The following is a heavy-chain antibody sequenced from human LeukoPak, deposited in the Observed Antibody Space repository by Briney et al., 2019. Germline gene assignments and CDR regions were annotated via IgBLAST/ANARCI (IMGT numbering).Heavy chain of an antibody. Sequence: GGSLRLSCAASGFTFDDYAMHWVRQAPGKGLEWVSGISWNSGSIGYADSVKGRFTISRDNAKNSLYLQMNSLRAEDTAVYYCVEWELRDYWGQGTLVTVSS. CDR1: GFTFDDYA. V-gene: IGHV3-9*01. CDR2: ISWNSGSI. J-gene: IGHJ4*02. D-gene: IGHD1-26*01. CDR3: VEWELRDY.